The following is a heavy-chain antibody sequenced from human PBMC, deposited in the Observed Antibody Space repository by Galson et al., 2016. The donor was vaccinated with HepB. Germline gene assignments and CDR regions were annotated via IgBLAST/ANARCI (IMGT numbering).Heavy chain of an antibody. CDR1: GFIFSDYW. V-gene: IGHV3-74*01. CDR2: IHSDGSIT. Sequence: SLRLSCAASGFIFSDYWIHWVRQAPGKGLVWVSRIHSDGSITNYADSVKGRFIISSDNAKNTLYLQMNSLRAEDTAVYYCSNHLGIRLARYFFDSCGQGTLGTVFS. J-gene: IGHJ4*02. CDR3: SNHLGIRLARYFFDS. D-gene: IGHD3-16*01.